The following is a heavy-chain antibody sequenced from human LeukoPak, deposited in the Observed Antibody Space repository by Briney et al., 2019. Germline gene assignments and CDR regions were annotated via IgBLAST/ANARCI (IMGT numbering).Heavy chain of an antibody. V-gene: IGHV3-23*01. Sequence: GGSLRLSCAASGFTFSSYAMSWVRQAPGKGLEWVSAISGSGGSTYYVDSVKGRFTISRDNSKNTLYLQMNSLRAEDTAVYYCARVVWYYDSSGYYHYFDYWGQGTLVTVSS. D-gene: IGHD3-22*01. CDR1: GFTFSSYA. J-gene: IGHJ4*02. CDR3: ARVVWYYDSSGYYHYFDY. CDR2: ISGSGGST.